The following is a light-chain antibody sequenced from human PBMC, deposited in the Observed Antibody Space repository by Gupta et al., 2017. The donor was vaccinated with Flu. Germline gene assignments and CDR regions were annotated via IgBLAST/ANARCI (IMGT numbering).Light chain of an antibody. CDR1: QTISNW. CDR3: QQYNSYPWT. CDR2: KAS. V-gene: IGKV1-5*03. J-gene: IGKJ1*01. Sequence: DIQMTQSPSTLSASVGDRVTITCRASQTISNWLAWYQQMPGKAPKLLISKASSLEGGVPSRFSGSGSGTEFTLTISSLQPDDFATYYCQQYNSYPWTFGQGTXVDVK.